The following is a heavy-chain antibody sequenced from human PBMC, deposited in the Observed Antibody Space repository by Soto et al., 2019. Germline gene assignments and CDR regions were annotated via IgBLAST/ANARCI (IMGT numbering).Heavy chain of an antibody. CDR1: GGTFSSYA. J-gene: IGHJ4*02. V-gene: IGHV1-69*13. D-gene: IGHD3-22*01. Sequence: SVKVSCKASGGTFSSYAISWVRQAPGQGLEWMGGIIPIFGTANYAQKFQGRVTITADESTSTAYMELSSLRSEDTAVYYCARDLNYYDTSATTGFDYWGQGTLVTVSS. CDR3: ARDLNYYDTSATTGFDY. CDR2: IIPIFGTA.